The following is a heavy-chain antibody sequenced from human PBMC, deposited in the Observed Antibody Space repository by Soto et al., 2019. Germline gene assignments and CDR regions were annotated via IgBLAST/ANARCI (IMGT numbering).Heavy chain of an antibody. Sequence: GGSLRLSCAASGFTFSRFAMSWVRQAPEKGLEWVTGISGSGRSTYYADSVKGRFTISRDNSKNMLYLQMNSLRVEDTAVYYCAREVRVRGFAFDIWGQGTMVTVSS. CDR3: AREVRVRGFAFDI. J-gene: IGHJ3*02. CDR1: GFTFSRFA. V-gene: IGHV3-23*01. CDR2: ISGSGRST. D-gene: IGHD3-3*01.